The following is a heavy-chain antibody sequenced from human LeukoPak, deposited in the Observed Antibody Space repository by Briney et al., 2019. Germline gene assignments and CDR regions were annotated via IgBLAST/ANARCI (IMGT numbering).Heavy chain of an antibody. CDR1: GYTLTSYG. D-gene: IGHD2-2*02. Sequence: GASVKVSCKASGYTLTSYGISWVRQAPGQGLEWMGWISAYNGNTNYAQKLQGRVTTPTDTSTSTAYMELRSLRSDDTAVYYCARVNQRSVVPAAIPYNWFDPWGQGTLVTVSS. CDR2: ISAYNGNT. J-gene: IGHJ5*02. CDR3: ARVNQRSVVPAAIPYNWFDP. V-gene: IGHV1-18*01.